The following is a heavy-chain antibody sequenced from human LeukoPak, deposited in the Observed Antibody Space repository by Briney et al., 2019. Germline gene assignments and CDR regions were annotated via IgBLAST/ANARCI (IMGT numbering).Heavy chain of an antibody. Sequence: SETLSLTCTVSGGSISSGSYYWSRIRQPAGKGLEWIGRIYTSGSTNYNPSLKSRVTISVDTSKNQFSLKLSSVTAADTAVYYCARALGYSGSDYFDYWGQGTLVTVSS. CDR1: GGSISSGSYY. V-gene: IGHV4-61*02. J-gene: IGHJ4*02. D-gene: IGHD5-12*01. CDR3: ARALGYSGSDYFDY. CDR2: IYTSGST.